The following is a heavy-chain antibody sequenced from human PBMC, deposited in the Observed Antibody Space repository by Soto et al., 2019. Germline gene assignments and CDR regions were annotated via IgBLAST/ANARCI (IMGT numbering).Heavy chain of an antibody. V-gene: IGHV4-31*03. CDR1: GGSISSGDYY. J-gene: IGHJ5*02. CDR3: AGWWGGSRKGFDP. Sequence: QVQLQESGPGLVKPSQTLSLTCTVSGGSISSGDYYWSWIRQHPGKGLEWIGYIYYSGSTYYNPSLRSRVTISVDTSKNRFSLKLSSVPAADTAVYYGAGWWGGSRKGFDPWGKGPLVTVPS. CDR2: IYYSGST. D-gene: IGHD2-15*01.